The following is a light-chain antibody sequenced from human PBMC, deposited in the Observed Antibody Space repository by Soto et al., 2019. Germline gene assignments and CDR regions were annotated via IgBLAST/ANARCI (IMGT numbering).Light chain of an antibody. Sequence: DIQLTQSPSTLSASVGDGVTITCRASQSIDRWLAWYQQKLGKAPELLIHDASSLESGVPSRFSGSGSGTEFTLTINSLQPDDFATYYCQQYNHYYSFGQGTKLEIK. CDR2: DAS. J-gene: IGKJ2*03. V-gene: IGKV1-5*01. CDR3: QQYNHYYS. CDR1: QSIDRW.